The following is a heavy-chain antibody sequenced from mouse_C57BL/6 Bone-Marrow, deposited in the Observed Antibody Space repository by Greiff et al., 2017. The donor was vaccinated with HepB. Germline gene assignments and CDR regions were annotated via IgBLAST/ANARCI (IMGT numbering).Heavy chain of an antibody. CDR1: GYAFTNYL. Sequence: VKLQESGAELVRPGTSVKVSCKASGYAFTNYLIEWVKQRPGQGLEWIGVINPGSGGTNYNEKFKGKATLTADKSSSTAYMQLSSLTSEDSAVYFCAREDGNYLPWFAYWGQGTLVTVSA. CDR2: INPGSGGT. J-gene: IGHJ3*01. V-gene: IGHV1-54*01. CDR3: AREDGNYLPWFAY. D-gene: IGHD2-1*01.